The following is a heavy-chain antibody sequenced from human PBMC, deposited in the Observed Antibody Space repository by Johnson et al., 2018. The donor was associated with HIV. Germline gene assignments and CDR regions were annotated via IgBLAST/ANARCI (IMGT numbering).Heavy chain of an antibody. CDR3: AREKIAAAGLDAFDI. Sequence: VQLVESGGGVVRPGGSLRLSCAASGFTFDNYGMDWVRQVPGKGLEWVSGINWNGGSTGYADSVKGRFTISRDNAKESLYLQMNSLRAEDTALYYCAREKIAAAGLDAFDIWGQGTMVIVSS. CDR1: GFTFDNYG. D-gene: IGHD6-13*01. V-gene: IGHV3-20*04. CDR2: INWNGGST. J-gene: IGHJ3*02.